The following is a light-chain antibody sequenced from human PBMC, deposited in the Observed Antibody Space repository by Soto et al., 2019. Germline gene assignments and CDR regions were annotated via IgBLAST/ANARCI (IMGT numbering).Light chain of an antibody. V-gene: IGKV3-11*01. Sequence: VSPQSPATLSLSPGGSAPLSFRTSQSVSSYLAWYQQKPGQAPRLLIYDASNRATGIPARFSGSGSGTDFTLTISSLEPEDFAVYYCKQRGNWPTVGQGTKLEIK. CDR3: KQRGNWPT. CDR1: QSVSSY. J-gene: IGKJ5*01. CDR2: DAS.